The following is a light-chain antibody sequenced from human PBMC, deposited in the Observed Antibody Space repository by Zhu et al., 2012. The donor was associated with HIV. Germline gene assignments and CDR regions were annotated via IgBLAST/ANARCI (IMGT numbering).Light chain of an antibody. V-gene: IGKV1-5*03. CDR1: QGISRW. Sequence: DIQMTQSPSTLSASVGDRVTITCRASQGISRWLAWYQQKPGKAPKVLIYKASSLESGVPSRFSGSGSGTEFNLTISSLQPDDFATYYCQQYNSYSETFGQGTKVEIK. CDR3: QQYNSYSET. CDR2: KAS. J-gene: IGKJ1*01.